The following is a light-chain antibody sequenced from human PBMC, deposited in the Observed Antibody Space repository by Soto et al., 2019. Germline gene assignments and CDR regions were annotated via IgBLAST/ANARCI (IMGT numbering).Light chain of an antibody. CDR3: QHYHSWPPYT. J-gene: IGKJ2*01. CDR2: GAS. Sequence: IVMTQSQATLSVSPGERATLSCRASQSVSSDLAWYQQKPGQAPRLLIYGASTRATGIPARFSGSGSGTEFTLTISSLQSADFAVYYCQHYHSWPPYTFGQGTKVDIK. V-gene: IGKV3-15*01. CDR1: QSVSSD.